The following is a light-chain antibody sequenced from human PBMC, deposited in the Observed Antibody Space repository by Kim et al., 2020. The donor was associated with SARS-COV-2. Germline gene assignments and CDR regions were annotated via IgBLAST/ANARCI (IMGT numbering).Light chain of an antibody. V-gene: IGKV3-11*01. J-gene: IGKJ4*01. CDR1: ESISTY. CDR3: QQRFA. CDR2: DAS. Sequence: ATLPLSPGESATLSCWASESISTYLAWYQQKPGQAPRLLIYDASTRATDIPARFTGSGSGTEFTLTISSLEPDDFAVYYCQQRFAFGGGTKVDIK.